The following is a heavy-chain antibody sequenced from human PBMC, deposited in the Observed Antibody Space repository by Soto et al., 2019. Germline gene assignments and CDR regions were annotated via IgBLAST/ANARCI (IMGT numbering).Heavy chain of an antibody. V-gene: IGHV3-30*18. J-gene: IGHJ6*02. D-gene: IGHD3-3*01. Sequence: PGGSPRLSCASSGFTFSSYGMHWVRQAPGKSMEWVASISSDGKNKYYADSVKGRFTISSDNSSNTLYLQMNSLGAEYTAVYYCPKDPGPYYYFWSGYLNCTDVWGQGTTVTVS. CDR2: ISSDGKNK. CDR1: GFTFSSYG. CDR3: PKDPGPYYYFWSGYLNCTDV.